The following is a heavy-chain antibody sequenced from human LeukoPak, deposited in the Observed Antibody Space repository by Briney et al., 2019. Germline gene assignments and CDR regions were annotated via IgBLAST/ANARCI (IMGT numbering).Heavy chain of an antibody. CDR3: ARQLPPDAHIGI. CDR2: IYHSGST. V-gene: IGHV4-59*08. J-gene: IGHJ3*02. D-gene: IGHD2-21*02. Sequence: PSETLSLTCTVSGASINNNFWTWIRQPPGKGLEWIGHIYHSGSTNYNPSLKMRVTISVDWSKNQISLNLRSVTAADTAVYYCARQLPPDAHIGIWGQGTKVTVSS. CDR1: GASINNNF.